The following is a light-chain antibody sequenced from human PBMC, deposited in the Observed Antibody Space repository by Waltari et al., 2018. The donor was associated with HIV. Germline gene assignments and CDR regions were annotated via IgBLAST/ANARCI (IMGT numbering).Light chain of an antibody. CDR3: QQLKTYPAVT. CDR1: QGIDSY. V-gene: IGKV1-9*01. J-gene: IGKJ5*01. Sequence: DIQLTQSPSFLSASVGDRVTITCRASQGIDSYLAWYQQKPGKAPKLLIYDASTLQSGVPSRFSGSGSGAEFTLTISSLQPEDFATYYCQQLKTYPAVTFGQGTGLEI. CDR2: DAS.